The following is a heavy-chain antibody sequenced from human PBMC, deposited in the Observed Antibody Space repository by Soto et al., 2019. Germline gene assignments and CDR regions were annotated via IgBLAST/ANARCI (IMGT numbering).Heavy chain of an antibody. V-gene: IGHV1-18*01. Sequence: ASVKVSCKASGYTFTSYGISWVRQAPGQGLEWMGWINAGNGNTKYSQKFQGRVTITTDTSTSTAYMELRSLRSDDTAVYYCARARDFWSGYYTLGDYWGQGTLVTVSS. J-gene: IGHJ4*02. CDR2: INAGNGNT. D-gene: IGHD3-3*01. CDR3: ARARDFWSGYYTLGDY. CDR1: GYTFTSYG.